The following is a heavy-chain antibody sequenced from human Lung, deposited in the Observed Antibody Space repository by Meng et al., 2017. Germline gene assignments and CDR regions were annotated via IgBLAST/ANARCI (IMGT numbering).Heavy chain of an antibody. Sequence: GESLKISCVASGFTFSSHWMHWVRQAPGKGLVGVSRIVPDGSGTDFADSVKGRFTISRDNAKNTLYLQMNSPRVEDTAIYYCARSGYSNGYDYWGQGTLVTVSS. J-gene: IGHJ4*02. CDR3: ARSGYSNGYDY. D-gene: IGHD5-18*01. CDR2: IVPDGSGT. CDR1: GFTFSSHW. V-gene: IGHV3-74*01.